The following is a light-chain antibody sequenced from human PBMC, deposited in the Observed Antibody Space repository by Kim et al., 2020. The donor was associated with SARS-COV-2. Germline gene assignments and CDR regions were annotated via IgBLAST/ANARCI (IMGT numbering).Light chain of an antibody. CDR2: WAS. V-gene: IGKV4-1*01. J-gene: IGKJ1*01. CDR1: QSVLYSSNNKNY. CDR3: QQYYSTPPT. Sequence: ATINCKSRQSVLYSSNNKNYLAWYQQKSGQAPKLLIYWASTREPGVPDRFSGSGSGTDFTLTISSLQAEDVAVYYCQQYYSTPPTFGQGTKVDIK.